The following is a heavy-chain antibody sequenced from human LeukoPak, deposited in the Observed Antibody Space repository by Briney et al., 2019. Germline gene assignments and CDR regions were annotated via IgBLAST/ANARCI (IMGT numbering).Heavy chain of an antibody. V-gene: IGHV4-59*08. J-gene: IGHJ4*02. CDR2: IYYSGST. Sequence: PSETLSLTCTVSGGSISSYYWSWIRQPPGKGLEWIGYIYYSGSTNYNPSLKSRVTISVYTSKNQFSLKLSSVTAADTAVYYCARMRTIFDYWGQGTLVTVSS. CDR3: ARMRTIFDY. D-gene: IGHD4/OR15-4a*01. CDR1: GGSISSYY.